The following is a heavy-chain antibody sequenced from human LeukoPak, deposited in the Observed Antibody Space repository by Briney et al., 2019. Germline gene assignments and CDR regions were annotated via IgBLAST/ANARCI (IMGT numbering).Heavy chain of an antibody. CDR2: INPSGGST. V-gene: IGHV1-46*01. D-gene: IGHD1-26*01. CDR1: GYTFASYY. CDR3: ARDSTPTYYSGTYYFEY. Sequence: ASVKVSCKASGYTFASYYMHWVRHAPGQGLEWMGIINPSGGSTTYAQKFQGRVTMTRDTSTSTVYMELSRLRSEDTAVYYCARDSTPTYYSGTYYFEYWGQGTLVTVSS. J-gene: IGHJ4*02.